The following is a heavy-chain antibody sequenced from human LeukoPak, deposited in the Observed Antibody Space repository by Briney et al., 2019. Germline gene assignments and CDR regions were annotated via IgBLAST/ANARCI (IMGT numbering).Heavy chain of an antibody. CDR2: ISAYNGNT. D-gene: IGHD5-12*01. CDR3: ARGLSGYDSGGLAYYYYYYMDV. V-gene: IGHV1-18*01. CDR1: GYTFTSYG. Sequence: GASVKVSCKASGYTFTSYGISWVRQAPGQGLEWMGWISAYNGNTNYAQKLQGRVTMTTDTSTSTAYMELRSLRSDDTAVYYCARGLSGYDSGGLAYYYYYYMDVWGKGTTVTISS. J-gene: IGHJ6*03.